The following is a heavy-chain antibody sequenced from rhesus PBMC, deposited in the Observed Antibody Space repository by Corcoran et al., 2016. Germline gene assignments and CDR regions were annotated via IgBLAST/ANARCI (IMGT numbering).Heavy chain of an antibody. CDR2: IYGGSGST. CDR3: ARQRRQRLGYFDY. Sequence: QVQLQESGPGLVKPSATLSLTCAVSGGPISSSYWCSWIRKSPGTGLELIGYIYGGSGSTSYNPSLKSRVTISTDTSKNQFSLKLSSVTAADTAVYYCARQRRQRLGYFDYWGQGVLVTVSS. J-gene: IGHJ4*01. D-gene: IGHD6-31*01. CDR1: GGPISSSYW. V-gene: IGHV4S7*01.